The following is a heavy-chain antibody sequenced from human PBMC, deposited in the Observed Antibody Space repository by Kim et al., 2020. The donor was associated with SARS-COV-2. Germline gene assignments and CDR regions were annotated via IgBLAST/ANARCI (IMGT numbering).Heavy chain of an antibody. J-gene: IGHJ4*02. V-gene: IGHV4-31*02. Sequence: YYHPSLKSRVTISVDTSKNQFSLKLSSVTAADPAVYYCARQGYSSGWYDYWGQGTLVTVSS. CDR3: ARQGYSSGWYDY. D-gene: IGHD6-19*01.